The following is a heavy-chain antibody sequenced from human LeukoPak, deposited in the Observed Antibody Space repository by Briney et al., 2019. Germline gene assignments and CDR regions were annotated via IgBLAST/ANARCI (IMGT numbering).Heavy chain of an antibody. CDR2: VYYTGTT. J-gene: IGHJ4*02. V-gene: IGHV4-39*01. CDR1: GGPISNRTCY. D-gene: IGHD2-2*01. CDR3: ARRAVVAAAVSYFDY. Sequence: SETLSLTCSVSGGPISNRTCYWGWIRQPPGKGLEWIGGVYYTGTTYYSPSLNSRVTVSIDTSNKQFSLRLTSVTAADTAVYYCARRAVVAAAVSYFDYWGQGIPVTVSS.